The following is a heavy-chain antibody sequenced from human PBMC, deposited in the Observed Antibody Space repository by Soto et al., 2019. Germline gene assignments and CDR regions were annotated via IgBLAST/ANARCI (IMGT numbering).Heavy chain of an antibody. J-gene: IGHJ4*02. CDR3: ATVHNTSRSFDY. V-gene: IGHV3-23*01. D-gene: IGHD1-20*01. CDR1: GFTISDYG. CDR2: FSGSRGKT. Sequence: GGSLRLSCAVSGFTISDYGVTWVRQPPGKGLYWVSGFSGSRGKTFYADSVRGRFTISRDNSKNTLDLQMSNLRAEDTAVYYCATVHNTSRSFDYWGQGTLVTVSS.